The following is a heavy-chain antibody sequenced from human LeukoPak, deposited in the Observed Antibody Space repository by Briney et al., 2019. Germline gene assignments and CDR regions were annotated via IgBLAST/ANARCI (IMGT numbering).Heavy chain of an antibody. CDR3: ARGPRVGAAGFVYYHYIDV. V-gene: IGHV3-7*01. CDR1: GFIFNKYW. CDR2: IKEGGSEK. D-gene: IGHD1-26*01. Sequence: GGSLRLSCATSGFIFNKYWMSWVRQAPGKGLEWVANIKEGGSEKNYVDSVKGRFTISGDNSKNTQHLQMNSLRAEDTAVYYCARGPRVGAAGFVYYHYIDVWGKGTTVTVSS. J-gene: IGHJ6*03.